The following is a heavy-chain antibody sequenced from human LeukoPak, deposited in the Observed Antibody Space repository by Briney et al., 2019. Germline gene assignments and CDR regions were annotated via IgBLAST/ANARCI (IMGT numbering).Heavy chain of an antibody. D-gene: IGHD1-26*01. Sequence: SETLSLTCGVSGHSISNGYYWGWIRQPPGKGLEWIGTIYYSRYSYYNPSLKSRLTISVDTSKNHFSLRLSSVTAADTAIYYCVSGTLTRNAFDIWGQGTMVTVSS. CDR1: GHSISNGYY. J-gene: IGHJ3*02. V-gene: IGHV4-38-2*01. CDR2: IYYSRYS. CDR3: VSGTLTRNAFDI.